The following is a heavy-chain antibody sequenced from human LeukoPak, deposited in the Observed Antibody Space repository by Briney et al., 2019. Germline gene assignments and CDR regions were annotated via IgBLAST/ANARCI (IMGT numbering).Heavy chain of an antibody. V-gene: IGHV3-23*01. D-gene: IGHD2/OR15-2a*01. CDR3: AAFDFDY. CDR1: GFTVSSNY. CDR2: ISAGGIST. Sequence: QSGGSLRLSCAASGFTVSSNYMTWVRQAPGKGLEWVSSISAGGISTYYADSVKGRCTISRDNSKNTLYLQMNSLRAEDTAVYYCAAFDFDYWGQGTLVTVSS. J-gene: IGHJ4*02.